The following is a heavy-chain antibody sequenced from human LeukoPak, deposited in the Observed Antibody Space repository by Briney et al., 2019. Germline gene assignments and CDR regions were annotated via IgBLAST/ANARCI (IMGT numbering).Heavy chain of an antibody. J-gene: IGHJ4*02. D-gene: IGHD1-26*01. V-gene: IGHV3-53*01. CDR2: IYIGGSA. CDR1: GLNVSNTY. Sequence: GGSLRLSCAASGLNVSNTYMSWVRQAPGEGLECVSVIYIGGSAYYGDSVKGRFTISRDSSENTVYLQMTSLRVEDTAVYYCARCKIGSHFDYWGQGTLVTVSS. CDR3: ARCKIGSHFDY.